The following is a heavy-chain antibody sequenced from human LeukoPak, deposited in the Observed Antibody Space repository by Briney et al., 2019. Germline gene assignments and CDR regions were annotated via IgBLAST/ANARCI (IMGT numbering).Heavy chain of an antibody. V-gene: IGHV4-31*03. CDR2: IYYSGST. D-gene: IGHD6-13*01. J-gene: IGHJ5*02. CDR1: GGSISSGGYY. CDR3: ARGKGIAAAGARRFDP. Sequence: SQTLSLTCTVSGGSISSGGYYWSWIRQHPGKGLEWIGYIYYSGSTYYNPSLKSRVTISVDTSKNQFSLKLSSVTAADTAVYYCARGKGIAAAGARRFDPWGQGTLVTVSS.